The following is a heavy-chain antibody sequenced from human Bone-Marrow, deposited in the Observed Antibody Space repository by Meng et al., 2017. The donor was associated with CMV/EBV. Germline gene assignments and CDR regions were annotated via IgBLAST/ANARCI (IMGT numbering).Heavy chain of an antibody. V-gene: IGHV1-2*02. CDR3: ARGYPFDAYDI. CDR2: FNPNSGDA. Sequence: ASVKVSCKASGYSFASYYIHWVRQAPGQGLEWMGWFNPNSGDADYAQKFQGRVTMTRDTSISTAYMELSSLRSDDTAAYYCARGYPFDAYDIWGHGTMVTVS. CDR1: GYSFASYY. D-gene: IGHD2-15*01. J-gene: IGHJ3*02.